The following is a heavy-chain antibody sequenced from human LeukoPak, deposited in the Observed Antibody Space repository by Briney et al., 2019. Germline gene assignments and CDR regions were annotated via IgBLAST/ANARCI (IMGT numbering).Heavy chain of an antibody. Sequence: SETLSLTCTVSGGSISSYYWSWIRQPAGKGLEWIGRIYTSGSTNYNPSLKSRVTISVDTSKNQFSLKLSSVTAADTAVYYCARQVTMVRGVIHYFDYWGQGTLVTVSS. D-gene: IGHD3-10*01. CDR3: ARQVTMVRGVIHYFDY. CDR2: IYTSGST. V-gene: IGHV4-4*07. J-gene: IGHJ4*02. CDR1: GGSISSYY.